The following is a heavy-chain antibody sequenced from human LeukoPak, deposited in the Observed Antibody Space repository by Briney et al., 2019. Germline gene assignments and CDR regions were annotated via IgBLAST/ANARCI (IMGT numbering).Heavy chain of an antibody. J-gene: IGHJ4*02. D-gene: IGHD6-19*01. CDR3: ARAPSSGWYDY. V-gene: IGHV4-59*01. CDR2: IYDTGST. Sequence: SETLSLTCTVSGGSISTYYWSWIRQPPGKTLEWIGYIYDTGSTNYNPSLKSRVTISVDTSKNQFSLKLSSVTAADTAVYYCARAPSSGWYDYWGQGTLVTVSS. CDR1: GGSISTYY.